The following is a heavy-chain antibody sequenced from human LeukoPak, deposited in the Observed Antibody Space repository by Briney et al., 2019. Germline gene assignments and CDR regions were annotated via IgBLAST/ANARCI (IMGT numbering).Heavy chain of an antibody. CDR3: ARAGGQPLVPEGLE. Sequence: GASVKVSCKASGGTLSSYAISWVRQAPGQGLEWMGRIIPILGIGNYAQKFQGRVTITADKSTSTAYMELSSLRSEDTAVYYCARAGGQPLVPEGLEWGQGTLVSVSS. V-gene: IGHV1-69*04. CDR1: GGTLSSYA. D-gene: IGHD3-10*01. CDR2: IIPILGIG. J-gene: IGHJ4*02.